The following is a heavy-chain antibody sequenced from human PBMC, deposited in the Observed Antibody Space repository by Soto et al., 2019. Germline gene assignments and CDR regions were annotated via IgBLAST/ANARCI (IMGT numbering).Heavy chain of an antibody. CDR2: ISVKNGDT. Sequence: QVQLAQSGPELKKPGASLEVSCRASGYTFSNYGISWVRQVPGQGLEWMAWISVKNGDTNFAQKFQGRLSVTTDTSTSTAYWNLMSLRSDDTAVYYCARLTTLSSPKNRFYYYMDIWGKGTTVTVSS. CDR3: ARLTTLSSPKNRFYYYMDI. J-gene: IGHJ6*03. D-gene: IGHD4-4*01. CDR1: GYTFSNYG. V-gene: IGHV1-18*01.